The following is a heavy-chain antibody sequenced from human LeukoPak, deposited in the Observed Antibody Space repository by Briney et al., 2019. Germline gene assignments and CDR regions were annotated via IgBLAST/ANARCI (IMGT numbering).Heavy chain of an antibody. J-gene: IGHJ4*02. D-gene: IGHD1-26*01. CDR3: ARGQCGSYCYFDY. Sequence: QPGGSLRLSCAASGFSFSSYAMHWVRQAPGKGLEWVALVSYDGSNKYYADSVTGRFTISRDTSKNTLYLQMNSLRAEDTAVYYCARGQCGSYCYFDYWGQGTLVTVSS. CDR1: GFSFSSYA. V-gene: IGHV3-30-3*01. CDR2: VSYDGSNK.